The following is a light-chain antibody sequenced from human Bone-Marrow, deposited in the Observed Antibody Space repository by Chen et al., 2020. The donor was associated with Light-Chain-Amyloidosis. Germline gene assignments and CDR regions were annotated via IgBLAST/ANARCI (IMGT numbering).Light chain of an antibody. CDR1: QSVSSN. Sequence: EIVMTQSPDTLSVSPGERATLSCRASQSVSSNLAWYQQKPGQAPRLLIYGASTRATGIPARFRGSGSGTEFTLTISSLQSEDFAVYYCQQYNNWPPYTFGQGTKLEIK. J-gene: IGKJ2*01. CDR3: QQYNNWPPYT. V-gene: IGKV3-15*01. CDR2: GAS.